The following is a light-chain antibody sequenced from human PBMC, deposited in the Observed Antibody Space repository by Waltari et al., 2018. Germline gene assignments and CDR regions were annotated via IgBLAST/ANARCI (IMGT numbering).Light chain of an antibody. CDR2: KVS. J-gene: IGKJ1*01. V-gene: IGKV2-30*01. CDR1: QSLVSSDGNTY. CDR3: MQGTHRPWT. Sequence: DVVMTQSPLSLTLTLGQPASISCRPSQSLVSSDGNTYFNWFQQRPGQSPRRLLFKVSYRDSGGPDRFSGRGSGTDFTLRISRVEAEDVGVYYCMQGTHRPWTFGQGTKVEIK.